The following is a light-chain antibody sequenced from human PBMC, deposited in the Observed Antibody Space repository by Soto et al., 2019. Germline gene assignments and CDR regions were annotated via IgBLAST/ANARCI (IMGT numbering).Light chain of an antibody. J-gene: IGKJ1*01. Sequence: DIQMTQSPPTLSASVGDRVTITCRASESISRWLAWYQQKPGKAPKLLIYKASNLESGVPSRFSGSGSGTEFTLTISNLQPDDFATYYYQQFNSYSTWNFGQGTQVEIK. CDR2: KAS. CDR1: ESISRW. CDR3: QQFNSYSTWN. V-gene: IGKV1-5*03.